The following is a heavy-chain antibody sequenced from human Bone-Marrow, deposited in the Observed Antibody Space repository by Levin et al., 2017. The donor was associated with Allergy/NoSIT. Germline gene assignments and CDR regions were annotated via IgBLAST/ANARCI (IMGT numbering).Heavy chain of an antibody. D-gene: IGHD4-17*01. CDR1: GFTFSSYA. CDR3: AKVAGPCDDYGDYVRRSGWGRNWFDP. V-gene: IGHV3-23*01. J-gene: IGHJ5*02. Sequence: GESLKISCAASGFTFSSYAMSWVRQAPGKGLERVSAISGSGGSTYYADSVKGRFTISRDNSKNTLYLQMNSLRAEGTAVYYCAKVAGPCDDYGDYVRRSGWGRNWFDPWGQGTLVTVSS. CDR2: ISGSGGST.